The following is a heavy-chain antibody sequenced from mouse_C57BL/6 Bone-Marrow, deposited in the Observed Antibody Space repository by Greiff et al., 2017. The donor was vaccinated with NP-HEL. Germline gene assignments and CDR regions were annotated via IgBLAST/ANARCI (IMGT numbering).Heavy chain of an antibody. CDR3: VRHLPLGNAMDY. CDR2: IRSKSNNYAT. Sequence: VQLVESGGGLVQPKGSLKLSCAASGFSFNTYAMNWVRQAPGKGLEWVARIRSKSNNYATYYADSVKDRFTISRDDSESMLYLQMNNLKTEDTAMYYCVRHLPLGNAMDYWGQGTSVTVSS. D-gene: IGHD2-10*02. V-gene: IGHV10-1*01. CDR1: GFSFNTYA. J-gene: IGHJ4*01.